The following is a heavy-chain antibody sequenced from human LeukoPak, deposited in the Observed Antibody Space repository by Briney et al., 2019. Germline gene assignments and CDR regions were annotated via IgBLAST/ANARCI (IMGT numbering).Heavy chain of an antibody. V-gene: IGHV3-53*01. Sequence: PGGSLRLSYAASGFTVSNSYMSWVRQAPGKGLEWVSVIYSGGSTYYADSVKGRFTISRGNSKNTLYLQMNSLRAEDTAMYYCARRGNSGHSLDYWGQGTLVTVSS. CDR1: GFTVSNSY. D-gene: IGHD3-22*01. CDR2: IYSGGST. J-gene: IGHJ4*02. CDR3: ARRGNSGHSLDY.